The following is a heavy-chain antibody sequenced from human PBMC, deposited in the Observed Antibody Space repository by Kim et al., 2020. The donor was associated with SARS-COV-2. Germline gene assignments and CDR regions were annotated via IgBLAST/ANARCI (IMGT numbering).Heavy chain of an antibody. Sequence: SETLSLTCTVSGGSISSSSYYWGWIRQPPGKGLEWIGSIYYSGSTYYNPSLKSRVTISVDTSKNQFSLKLSSVTAADTAVYYCASWTRGYSYGYDYYGMDVWGQGTTVTVSS. CDR3: ASWTRGYSYGYDYYGMDV. V-gene: IGHV4-39*01. J-gene: IGHJ6*02. D-gene: IGHD5-18*01. CDR2: IYYSGST. CDR1: GGSISSSSYY.